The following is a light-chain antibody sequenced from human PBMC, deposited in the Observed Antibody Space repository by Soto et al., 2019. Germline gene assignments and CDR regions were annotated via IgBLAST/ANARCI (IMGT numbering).Light chain of an antibody. CDR3: QQYNSYPWT. J-gene: IGKJ1*01. Sequence: DIEITQSASTLSASVGDRVTITCRASQSISSWLAWYQQKPGKAPKLLIYKASSLESRVPSRFSGSGSGTEFTLTISSLQPDDFATYYCQQYNSYPWTFGQGTKVDIK. V-gene: IGKV1-5*03. CDR1: QSISSW. CDR2: KAS.